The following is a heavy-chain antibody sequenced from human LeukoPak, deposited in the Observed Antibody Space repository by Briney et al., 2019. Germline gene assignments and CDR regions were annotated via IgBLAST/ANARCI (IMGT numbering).Heavy chain of an antibody. Sequence: ASVKVSCKASGYTFTSYDINWVRQATGQGLEWMGWMNPNSGNTGDAQKFQGRVTMTRNTSISTAYMELSSLRSEDTAVYYCARGKGRDYYGSGSYYPYWGQGTLVTVSS. J-gene: IGHJ4*02. V-gene: IGHV1-8*01. CDR2: MNPNSGNT. CDR1: GYTFTSYD. D-gene: IGHD3-10*01. CDR3: ARGKGRDYYGSGSYYPY.